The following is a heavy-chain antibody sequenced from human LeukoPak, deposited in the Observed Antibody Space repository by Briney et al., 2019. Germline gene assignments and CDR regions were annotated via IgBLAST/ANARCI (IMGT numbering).Heavy chain of an antibody. CDR2: INHSGST. Sequence: SETLSLTCAVYGGSFSNYYWSWIRQPPGKGLEWIGEINHSGSTNYNPSLKSRVTISVDTSKNQFSLKLSSVTAADTAVYYCARGGRIQLWKSPKYNWFDPWGQGTLVTVSS. V-gene: IGHV4-34*01. D-gene: IGHD5-18*01. CDR3: ARGGRIQLWKSPKYNWFDP. CDR1: GGSFSNYY. J-gene: IGHJ5*02.